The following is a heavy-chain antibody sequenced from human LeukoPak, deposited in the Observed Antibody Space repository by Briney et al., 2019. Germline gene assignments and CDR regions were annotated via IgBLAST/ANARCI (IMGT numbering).Heavy chain of an antibody. CDR2: MSGSGDSI. J-gene: IGHJ4*02. Sequence: GGCMRLSCAASGFTFSKYAMRWVRQGAGEGREWVSCMSGSGDSIHYEDSVKGRFTISRDNAKSTAFLQMKSLRAEDTGIYYCARFYVPEEHNPAWYEAHWGQGILVTVSS. D-gene: IGHD3-10*02. CDR1: GFTFSKYA. CDR3: ARFYVPEEHNPAWYEAH. V-gene: IGHV3-23*01.